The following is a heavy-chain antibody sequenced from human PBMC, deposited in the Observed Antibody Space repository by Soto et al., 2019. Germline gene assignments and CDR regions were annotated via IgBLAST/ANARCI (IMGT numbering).Heavy chain of an antibody. J-gene: IGHJ6*02. Sequence: TGGSLRLSCAASGFTVSSNYMSWVRQAPGKGLEWVSVIYSGGSTYYADSVKGRFTISRDNSKNTLYLQMNGLRAEDTAVYYCARVVRGVISYYGMDVWGQGTTVTVS. D-gene: IGHD3-10*01. CDR3: ARVVRGVISYYGMDV. CDR1: GFTVSSNY. CDR2: IYSGGST. V-gene: IGHV3-53*01.